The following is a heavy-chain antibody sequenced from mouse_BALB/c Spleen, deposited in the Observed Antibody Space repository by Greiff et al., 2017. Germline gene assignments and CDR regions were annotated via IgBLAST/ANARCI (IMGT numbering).Heavy chain of an antibody. CDR3: ARRDYGSSHWYFDV. Sequence: EVQVVESGGGLVKPGGSLKLSCAASGFTFSSYAMSWVRQTPEKRLEWVASISSGGSTYYPDSVKGRFTISRDNARNILYLQMSSLRSEDTAMYYCARRDYGSSHWYFDVWGAGTTVTVSS. J-gene: IGHJ1*01. CDR2: ISSGGST. V-gene: IGHV5-6-5*01. CDR1: GFTFSSYA. D-gene: IGHD1-1*01.